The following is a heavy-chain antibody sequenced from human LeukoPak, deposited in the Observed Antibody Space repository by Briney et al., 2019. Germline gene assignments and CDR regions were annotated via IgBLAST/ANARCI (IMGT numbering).Heavy chain of an antibody. D-gene: IGHD6-13*01. CDR1: GFTFSSYA. CDR3: AKDGLYSSSQLQYGYFDY. CDR2: ISGSGGST. Sequence: HPGGSLRLSCAASGFTFSSYAMSWVRQAPGKGLEWVSAISGSGGSTYYADSVKGRFTISRDNSKNTLYLQMNSLRAEDTAVYYCAKDGLYSSSQLQYGYFDYWGQGTLVTVSS. V-gene: IGHV3-23*01. J-gene: IGHJ4*02.